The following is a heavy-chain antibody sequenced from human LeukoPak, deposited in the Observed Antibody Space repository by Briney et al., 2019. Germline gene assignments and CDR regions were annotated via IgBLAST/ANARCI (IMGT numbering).Heavy chain of an antibody. CDR2: INPNSGGT. V-gene: IGHV1-2*02. CDR1: GYTFTGYY. D-gene: IGHD3-22*01. Sequence: GASVKVSCKASGYTFTGYYMHWVRQAPGQGLEWMGWINPNSGGTNYAQKFQGRVTMTRDTSISTAYMELSRLRSDDTAVYYCARELHYYDSSGYYFGDVTGAFDIWGQGTMVTVSS. CDR3: ARELHYYDSSGYYFGDVTGAFDI. J-gene: IGHJ3*02.